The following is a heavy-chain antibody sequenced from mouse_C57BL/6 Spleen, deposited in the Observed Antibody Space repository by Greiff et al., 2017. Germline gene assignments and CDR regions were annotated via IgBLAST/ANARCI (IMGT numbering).Heavy chain of an antibody. Sequence: QVQLQQSGPGLVQPSQSLSITCTVSGFSLTSYGVHWVRQSPGKGLEWLGVIWSGGSTDYNAAFISRLSISKDNSKSQVFFKMNSLQDDDPAIYYCAGITTVVAYYAMDYWGQGTSVTVSA. CDR3: AGITTVVAYYAMDY. D-gene: IGHD1-1*01. CDR1: GFSLTSYG. V-gene: IGHV2-2*01. J-gene: IGHJ4*01. CDR2: IWSGGST.